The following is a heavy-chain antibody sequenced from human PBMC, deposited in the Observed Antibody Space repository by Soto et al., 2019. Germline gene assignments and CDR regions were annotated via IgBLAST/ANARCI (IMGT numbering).Heavy chain of an antibody. CDR2: ISGSGGST. CDR1: GFTFSSYA. J-gene: IGHJ2*01. D-gene: IGHD6-19*01. CDR3: AKMTSEWLARLEEWYFDL. Sequence: PAGPLRLSCAASGFTFSSYAMSWFRQAPGKGLEWVSAISGSGGSTYYADSVKGRFTISRDNSKNTLYLQMNSLRAEDTAVYYCAKMTSEWLARLEEWYFDLWGRGTLVTVSS. V-gene: IGHV3-23*01.